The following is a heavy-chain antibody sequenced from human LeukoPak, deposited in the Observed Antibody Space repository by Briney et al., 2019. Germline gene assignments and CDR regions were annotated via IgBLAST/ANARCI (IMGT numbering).Heavy chain of an antibody. CDR1: GFTFSSCS. J-gene: IGHJ4*02. D-gene: IGHD3-22*01. V-gene: IGHV3-21*01. Sequence: GGSLRLSCAASGFTFSSCSMNWVRQAPGKGLEWVSSISSTSSYISYTDSVKGRFTISRDNAKNSLYLQMNSLRAEDTAVYYCARAEQRYYYDTSGLRLPDYWGQGTLVTVSS. CDR2: ISSTSSYI. CDR3: ARAEQRYYYDTSGLRLPDY.